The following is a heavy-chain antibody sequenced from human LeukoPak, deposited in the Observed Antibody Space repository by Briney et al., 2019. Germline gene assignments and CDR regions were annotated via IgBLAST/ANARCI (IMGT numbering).Heavy chain of an antibody. Sequence: GGSLRLSCAASGFTVSSNYMNWVRQAPGKGLEWVSVIYSGGSTHYADSVKGRFTISRDNSKNTLYLQMNSLRAEDTAVYYCARDPAPWSYSMAFDIWGQGTMVTVSS. D-gene: IGHD1-26*01. CDR3: ARDPAPWSYSMAFDI. CDR2: IYSGGST. CDR1: GFTVSSNY. J-gene: IGHJ3*02. V-gene: IGHV3-66*01.